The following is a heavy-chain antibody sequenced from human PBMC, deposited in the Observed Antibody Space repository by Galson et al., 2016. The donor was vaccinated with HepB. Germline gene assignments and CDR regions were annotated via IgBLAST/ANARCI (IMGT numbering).Heavy chain of an antibody. Sequence: SVKVSCKASGYTFTAYFMHWVRQAPGQGLEWMGWINPKSGGTKYAQKFQGRVTMTRDTSISTAYMDLSRLTSDDTAVYYCATGDLLRGGAEDYWGQGTLVIVSS. CDR1: GYTFTAYF. J-gene: IGHJ4*02. CDR2: INPKSGGT. V-gene: IGHV1-2*02. CDR3: ATGDLLRGGAEDY. D-gene: IGHD1-26*01.